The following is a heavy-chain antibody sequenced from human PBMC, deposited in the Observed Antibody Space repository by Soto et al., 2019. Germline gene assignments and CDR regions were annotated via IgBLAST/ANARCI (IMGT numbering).Heavy chain of an antibody. CDR2: INDDGSST. V-gene: IGHV3-74*03. CDR3: AREVIAATGTIRWFDP. D-gene: IGHD6-25*01. J-gene: IGHJ5*02. Sequence: GGTLRLSCAAAGVTLSRHWMHWGLQTPGKGPVLVSRINDDGSSTKYPDSVKGRFTIARDNAKNTVFLLMSSLRAEDTAVYYCAREVIAATGTIRWFDPWGQGTLVTVSS. CDR1: GVTLSRHW.